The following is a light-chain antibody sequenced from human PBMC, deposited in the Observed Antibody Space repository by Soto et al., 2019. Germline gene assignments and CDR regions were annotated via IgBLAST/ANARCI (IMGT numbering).Light chain of an antibody. CDR2: GAS. J-gene: IGKJ1*01. V-gene: IGKV3-15*01. Sequence: EIVRTQSPATLSVSPGDRAALSCRASQSVCSNLAWYQQKPCQAPRLLIYGASTRATGIPARFSGSGSGTEFSLTISSLPSEAFAIYFCQQYNNSPPDRTFGQGTKGEIK. CDR1: QSVCSN. CDR3: QQYNNSPPDRT.